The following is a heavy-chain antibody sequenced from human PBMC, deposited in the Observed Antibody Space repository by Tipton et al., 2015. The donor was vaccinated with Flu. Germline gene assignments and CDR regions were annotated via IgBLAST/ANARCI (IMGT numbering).Heavy chain of an antibody. V-gene: IGHV6-1*01. CDR3: SREGAPRGKQLVRYDALDI. J-gene: IGHJ3*02. CDR2: AYYRSKWYN. Sequence: GLVKPSQTLSLTCAISGDSVASNSAAWNWIRQSPSRGLEWLGRAYYRSKWYNDYAVSVKSRITINPDTSKNKFSMQLNSVTPEYTAVYYCSREGAPRGKQLVRYDALDIWGQGTMVTVS. CDR1: GDSVASNSAA. D-gene: IGHD6-6*01.